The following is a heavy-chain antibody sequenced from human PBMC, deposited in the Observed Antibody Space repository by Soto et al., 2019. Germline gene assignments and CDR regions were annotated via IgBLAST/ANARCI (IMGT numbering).Heavy chain of an antibody. CDR2: IIPILGIA. CDR1: GGTFSSYT. J-gene: IGHJ4*02. V-gene: IGHV1-69*08. D-gene: IGHD3-10*01. CDR3: ARDEVTMVRGALFDY. Sequence: QVQLVQSGAEVKKPGSSVKVSCKASGGTFSSYTISWVRQAPGQGLEWMGRIIPILGIANYAQKFQGRVTITADKSTSTAYMELSSLRSEDTAVYYCARDEVTMVRGALFDYWGQGTLVTVSS.